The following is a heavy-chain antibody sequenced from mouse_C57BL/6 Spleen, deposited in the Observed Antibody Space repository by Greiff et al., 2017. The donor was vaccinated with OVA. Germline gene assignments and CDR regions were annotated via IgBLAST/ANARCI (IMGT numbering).Heavy chain of an antibody. Sequence: VQLQQSGPELVKPGASVKISCKASGYAFSSSWMNWVKQRPGKGLEWIGRIYPGDGDTNYNGKFKGKAKLTADKSSSTAYMQLSSLTSEDSAVYFCAREVTGGCFDYWGQGTTLTVSS. CDR3: AREVTGGCFDY. D-gene: IGHD4-1*01. V-gene: IGHV1-82*01. J-gene: IGHJ2*01. CDR2: IYPGDGDT. CDR1: GYAFSSSW.